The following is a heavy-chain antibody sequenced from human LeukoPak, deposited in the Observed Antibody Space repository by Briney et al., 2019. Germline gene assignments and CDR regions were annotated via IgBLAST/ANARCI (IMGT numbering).Heavy chain of an antibody. D-gene: IGHD2-2*01. CDR2: IKDDGSEN. CDR1: GFTFSSFW. V-gene: IGHV3-7*01. J-gene: IGHJ4*02. CDR3: ATNGHSHAN. Sequence: GGTLRLSRAASGFTFSSFWSSGVRQVPRKGLGWVANIKDDGSENHHVDSVRGRFTITRDNAKSSLYLQMNRLRAEDTVVYYCATNGHSHANWGQGTLVTVSS.